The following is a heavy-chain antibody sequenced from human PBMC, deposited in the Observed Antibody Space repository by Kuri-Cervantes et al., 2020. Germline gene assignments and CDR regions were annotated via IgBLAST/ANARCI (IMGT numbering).Heavy chain of an antibody. CDR3: AKEGWTTVTTGAFDI. V-gene: IGHV3-23*01. Sequence: GESLKISCAASGFTFSSYAMSWVRQAPGKGLEWVSAISGSGGSTYYADSVKGRFTISRDNSKNTLYLQMNSLGAEDTAVYYCAKEGWTTVTTGAFDIWGQGTMVTVSS. CDR1: GFTFSSYA. J-gene: IGHJ3*02. D-gene: IGHD4-17*01. CDR2: ISGSGGST.